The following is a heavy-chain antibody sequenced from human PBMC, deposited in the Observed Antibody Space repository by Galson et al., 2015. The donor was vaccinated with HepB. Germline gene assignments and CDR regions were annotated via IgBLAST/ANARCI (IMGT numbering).Heavy chain of an antibody. J-gene: IGHJ6*02. CDR3: VGGQLWFGEVSWLGGMDV. V-gene: IGHV4-39*01. D-gene: IGHD3-10*01. CDR1: GGSISSSSYY. CDR2: IYYSGST. Sequence: SETLSLTCTVSGGSISSSSYYWGWIRQPPGKGLEWIGSIYYSGSTYNNPSLKSRVTISVDTSKNQFSLKLSSVTAADTAVYYCVGGQLWFGEVSWLGGMDVWGQGTTVTVSS.